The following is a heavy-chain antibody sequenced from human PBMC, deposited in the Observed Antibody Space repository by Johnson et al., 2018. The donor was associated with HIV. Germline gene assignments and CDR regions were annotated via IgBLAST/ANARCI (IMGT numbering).Heavy chain of an antibody. CDR3: ARGCRDGYTCDAFDV. V-gene: IGHV3-66*01. CDR2: IYSGGST. CDR1: GFTVSSNY. Sequence: VQLVESGGGLVQPGGSLRLSCAASGFTVSSNYMSWVRQAPGKGLEWVSVIYSGGSTYYAASVKGRFTISRDNSKNTLYLQMNSLRADDTAVYFCARGCRDGYTCDAFDVWGQGTRVTASS. D-gene: IGHD5-24*01. J-gene: IGHJ3*01.